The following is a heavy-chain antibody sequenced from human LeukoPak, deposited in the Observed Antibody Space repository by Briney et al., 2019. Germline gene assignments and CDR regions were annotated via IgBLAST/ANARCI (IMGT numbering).Heavy chain of an antibody. V-gene: IGHV5-51*01. CDR2: IYPGDSDT. Sequence: GESLKISCKGSGYSFTSSWIGWVRQVPGKGLEWMGIIYPGDSDTRYSPSFQGQVTISADKSISTAYLQWSSLKASDTAMYSCARQGSTSCYNYWGQGSLVTVSS. CDR3: ARQGSTSCYNY. CDR1: GYSFTSSW. J-gene: IGHJ4*02. D-gene: IGHD2-2*02.